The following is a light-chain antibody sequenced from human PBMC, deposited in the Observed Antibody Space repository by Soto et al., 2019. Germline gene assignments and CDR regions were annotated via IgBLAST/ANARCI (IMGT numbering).Light chain of an antibody. J-gene: IGKJ5*01. CDR3: HHRGNGIT. CDR1: QSVSSSY. CDR2: DAS. V-gene: IGKV3D-20*02. Sequence: VLTQYPGTLSLSPWETATLSCRASQSVSSSYLAWYQQKPGQAPRLLIYDASSRATGIPARFSGSGSGTDFALTISSLEPEDFAVYYCHHRGNGITFGQGTRLEVK.